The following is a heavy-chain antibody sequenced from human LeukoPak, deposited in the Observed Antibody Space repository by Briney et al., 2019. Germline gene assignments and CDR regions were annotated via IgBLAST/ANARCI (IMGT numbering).Heavy chain of an antibody. CDR3: ARVETLRYGSGSYYAFDI. CDR1: GFTFSGYS. J-gene: IGHJ3*02. D-gene: IGHD3-10*01. V-gene: IGHV3-21*01. Sequence: GGSLRLSCAASGFTFSGYSMNWVRQAPGKGLEWVSSISSSSSYIYYADSVKGRFTISRDNAKNSLYLQMNSLRAEDTAVYYCARVETLRYGSGSYYAFDIWGEGTMVTVSS. CDR2: ISSSSSYI.